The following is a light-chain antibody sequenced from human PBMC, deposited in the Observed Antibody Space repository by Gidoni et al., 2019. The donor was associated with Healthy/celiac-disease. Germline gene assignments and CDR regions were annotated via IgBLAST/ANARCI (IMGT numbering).Light chain of an antibody. V-gene: IGLV3-1*01. CDR3: QAWDSSTGV. Sequence: SYELTQPPSVSVSPGQTASITCSGDTLGDKYACWYQQTPGQSPVLVIYQDSKRPSGIPERFSGSNSGTTATLTISGTQAMDESDYYCQAWDSSTGVFGGGTKLTVL. J-gene: IGLJ2*01. CDR2: QDS. CDR1: TLGDKY.